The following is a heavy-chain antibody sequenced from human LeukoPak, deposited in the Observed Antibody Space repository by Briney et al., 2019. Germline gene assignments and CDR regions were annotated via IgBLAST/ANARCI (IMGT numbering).Heavy chain of an antibody. V-gene: IGHV3-15*01. D-gene: IGHD3-10*01. J-gene: IGHJ4*02. CDR2: IKSKSYGETT. Sequence: GGSLRLSCAASGLIFSNNWFSWVRQAPGKGLEWVGHIKSKSYGETTDYAEPVKGRFTISRDDADDMVYLQLSSLRPEDTAVYYCITITITRGALWGLGTLVTVSS. CDR1: GLIFSNNW. CDR3: ITITITRGAL.